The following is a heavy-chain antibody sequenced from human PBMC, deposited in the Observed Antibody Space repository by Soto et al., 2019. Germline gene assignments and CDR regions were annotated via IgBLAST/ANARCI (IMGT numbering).Heavy chain of an antibody. D-gene: IGHD5-12*01. Sequence: SVKVSCKASGGTFSSYAISWVRQAPGQGLEWKGGIIPIFGTANYAQKFQGRVTITADESTSTAYMELSSLRSEDTAVYYCARAGPSSGYSGVTGLKYAFDIWGQGTMVTVSS. CDR1: GGTFSSYA. CDR3: ARAGPSSGYSGVTGLKYAFDI. V-gene: IGHV1-69*13. J-gene: IGHJ3*02. CDR2: IIPIFGTA.